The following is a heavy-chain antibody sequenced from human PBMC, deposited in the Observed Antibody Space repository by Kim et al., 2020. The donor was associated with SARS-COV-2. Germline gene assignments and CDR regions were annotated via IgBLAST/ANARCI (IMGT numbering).Heavy chain of an antibody. CDR1: GYTLTELS. J-gene: IGHJ4*02. CDR2: FDPEDGET. D-gene: IGHD3-22*01. CDR3: ATLASSGYYKEYYFDY. V-gene: IGHV1-24*01. Sequence: ASVKVSCKVSGYTLTELSMHWVRQAPGKGLEWMGGFDPEDGETIYAQKFQGRVTMTEDTSTDTAYMELSSLRSEDTAVYYCATLASSGYYKEYYFDYWGQGTLVTVSS.